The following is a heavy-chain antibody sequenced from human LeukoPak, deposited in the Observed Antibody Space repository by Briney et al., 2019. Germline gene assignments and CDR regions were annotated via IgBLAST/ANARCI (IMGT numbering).Heavy chain of an antibody. Sequence: GGSLRLSCAASGFSFSNYWMSWVRQPPGKGLEWVANIKQDGSEKSYLDSVKGRFTISRDNAKNSLYLQLNTLRAEDTAVYYCARERKSGWLQRTYNFDSWGQGTLVTVSS. J-gene: IGHJ4*02. D-gene: IGHD6-19*01. V-gene: IGHV3-7*01. CDR3: ARERKSGWLQRTYNFDS. CDR1: GFSFSNYW. CDR2: IKQDGSEK.